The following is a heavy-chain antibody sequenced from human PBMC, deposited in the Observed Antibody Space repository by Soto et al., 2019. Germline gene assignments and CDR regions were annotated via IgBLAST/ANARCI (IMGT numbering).Heavy chain of an antibody. J-gene: IGHJ6*02. CDR1: GFTFISYG. CDR2: IWYDGSNK. CDR3: ARDSAPGGYYYGMDV. Sequence: GGSLPLGCAASGFTFISYGMHWVRQAPGKGLEWVAVIWYDGSNKYYADSVKGRFTISRDNSKNTLYLQMNSLRAEDTAVYYCARDSAPGGYYYGMDVWGQGTTVTVSS. V-gene: IGHV3-33*01. D-gene: IGHD3-16*01.